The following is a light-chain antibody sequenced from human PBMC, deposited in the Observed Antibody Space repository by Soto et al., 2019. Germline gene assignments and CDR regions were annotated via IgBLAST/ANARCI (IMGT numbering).Light chain of an antibody. CDR3: QQSYSTPFT. Sequence: IQMTQSPSSLSASVGDRVTITCRASQSISNYLSWYQQKPGKPPKLLIYAASNLQSVVPSRFSGSRSGTDFTLTISSLQPEDFATYDCQQSYSTPFTFGTGTKVDIK. V-gene: IGKV1-39*01. CDR2: AAS. CDR1: QSISNY. J-gene: IGKJ3*01.